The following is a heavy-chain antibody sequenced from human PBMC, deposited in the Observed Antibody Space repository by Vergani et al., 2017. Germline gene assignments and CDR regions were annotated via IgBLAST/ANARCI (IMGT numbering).Heavy chain of an antibody. J-gene: IGHJ4*02. V-gene: IGHV1-46*03. CDR2: INPSGGHT. CDR1: GYTFSNYY. CDR3: ARGDYGILTGYRY. Sequence: QVQVVQSGAEVKKSGASVKVSCKTSGYTFSNYYMHWVRQAPGKGLEWMGIINPSGGHTNYAQKFQGRVTMTRDTSTSTVYMELSSLRSEDTAIYYCARGDYGILTGYRYRVQGTLDTVSA. D-gene: IGHD3-9*01.